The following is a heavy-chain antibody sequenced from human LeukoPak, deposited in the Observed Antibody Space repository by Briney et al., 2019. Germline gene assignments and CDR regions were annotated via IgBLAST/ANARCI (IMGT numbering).Heavy chain of an antibody. CDR2: ISWNSGSI. J-gene: IGHJ3*02. CDR1: GFTFEDYA. V-gene: IGHV3-9*01. CDR3: ANLLASYGGQPDAFDI. Sequence: GGSLRLSCVVSGFTFEDYAMHWVRQAPGRGLEWVSGISWNSGSIGYADSVKGRFTISRDNTKNSLYLQMNSLRTEDTALYYCANLLASYGGQPDAFDIWGQGTTVTVSS. D-gene: IGHD4-23*01.